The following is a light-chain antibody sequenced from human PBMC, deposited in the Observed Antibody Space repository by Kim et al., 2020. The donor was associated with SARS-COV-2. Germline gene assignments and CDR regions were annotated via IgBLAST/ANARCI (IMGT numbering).Light chain of an antibody. V-gene: IGKV3-20*01. CDR3: QQYAGSRWT. CDR2: GAS. Sequence: EVVLTQSPATLSLSPGERATLSCRASQSIANAYIAWFQQKPGQAPRPLIYGASTRATGTSDRFSGSGSGTDFTLTISRLEPEDSAVYYCQQYAGSRWTFGQGTKVDIK. CDR1: QSIANAY. J-gene: IGKJ1*01.